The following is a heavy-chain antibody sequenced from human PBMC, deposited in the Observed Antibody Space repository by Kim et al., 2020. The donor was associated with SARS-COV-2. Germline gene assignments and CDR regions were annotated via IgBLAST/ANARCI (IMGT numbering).Heavy chain of an antibody. CDR2: ISSSSSYI. Sequence: GGSLRLSCAASGFTFSSYSMNWVRQAPGKGLEWVSSISSSSSYIYYADSVKGRFTISRDNAKNSLYLQMNSLRAEDTAVYYCARHSEGLWFGELLIDYWGQGTLVTVSS. J-gene: IGHJ4*02. V-gene: IGHV3-21*01. D-gene: IGHD3-10*01. CDR1: GFTFSSYS. CDR3: ARHSEGLWFGELLIDY.